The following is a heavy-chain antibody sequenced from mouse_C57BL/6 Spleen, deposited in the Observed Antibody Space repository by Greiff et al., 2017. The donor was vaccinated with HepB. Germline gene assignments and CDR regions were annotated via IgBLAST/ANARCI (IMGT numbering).Heavy chain of an antibody. CDR2: ISYDGSN. CDR1: GYSITSGYY. CDR3: ARDSYYYGSSYGYFDV. D-gene: IGHD1-1*01. J-gene: IGHJ1*03. V-gene: IGHV3-6*01. Sequence: EVKLQESGPGLVKPSQSLSLTCSVTGYSITSGYYWNWIRQFPGNKLEWMGYISYDGSNNYNPSLKNRISITRDTSKNQFFLKLNSVTTEDTATYYCARDSYYYGSSYGYFDVWGTGTTVTVSS.